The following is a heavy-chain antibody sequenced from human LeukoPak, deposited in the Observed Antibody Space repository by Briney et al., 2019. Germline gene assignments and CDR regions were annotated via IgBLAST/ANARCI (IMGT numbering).Heavy chain of an antibody. CDR1: GFTFSNYD. CDR2: IDTAGNT. CDR3: ARDGAVVRGLPRRARTFYGMDV. V-gene: IGHV3-13*01. D-gene: IGHD3-10*01. J-gene: IGHJ6*01. Sequence: HPGGSLRLSCAASGFTFSNYDMHWVRQTTGKGLEWVSGIDTAGNTYYPGSVKGRFTISRENAKNSLYLQMNSLRAEDTAVYYCARDGAVVRGLPRRARTFYGMDVWGQGTTVTVSS.